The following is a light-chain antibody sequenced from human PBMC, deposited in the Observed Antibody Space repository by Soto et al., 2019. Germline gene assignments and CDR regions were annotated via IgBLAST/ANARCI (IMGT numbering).Light chain of an antibody. V-gene: IGKV2-28*01. CDR2: LGS. J-gene: IGKJ1*01. Sequence: EIVLTQSPLSLPVTPGEPASISCRSSQSLLYTNGYNYLEWYLQKPGQSPQLLIYLGSNRASGVPDRFSGSGSRTDFTLKISRVEAEDVGIYYCMQTLQTWTFGQGTKVEIK. CDR3: MQTLQTWT. CDR1: QSLLYTNGYNY.